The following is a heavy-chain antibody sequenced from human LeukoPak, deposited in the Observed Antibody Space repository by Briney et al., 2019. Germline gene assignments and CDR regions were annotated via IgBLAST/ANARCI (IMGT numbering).Heavy chain of an antibody. CDR3: AKASGYDSSGYYSLGDFDY. D-gene: IGHD3-22*01. Sequence: GGSLRLSCAASGFTFSSYAMSWVRQAPGKGLEWVSAISGSGGSTYYADSVKGRFTISRDNSKNTLYLQMNSLRAEDTAVYYCAKASGYDSSGYYSLGDFDYWGQGTLVTVSS. J-gene: IGHJ4*02. CDR1: GFTFSSYA. V-gene: IGHV3-23*01. CDR2: ISGSGGST.